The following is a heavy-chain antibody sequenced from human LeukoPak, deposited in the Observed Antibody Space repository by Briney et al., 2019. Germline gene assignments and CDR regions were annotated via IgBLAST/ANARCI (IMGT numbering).Heavy chain of an antibody. Sequence: SVKVSCKASGFTFTSSAMQWVRQARGQRLEWIGWIVVGSGNTNYAQKFQERVTITRDMSTSTAYMELSSLRSEDTAVYYCTRPSYSGSSTTGDYWGQGTLVTVSS. CDR3: TRPSYSGSSTTGDY. V-gene: IGHV1-58*02. D-gene: IGHD1-26*01. J-gene: IGHJ4*02. CDR1: GFTFTSSA. CDR2: IVVGSGNT.